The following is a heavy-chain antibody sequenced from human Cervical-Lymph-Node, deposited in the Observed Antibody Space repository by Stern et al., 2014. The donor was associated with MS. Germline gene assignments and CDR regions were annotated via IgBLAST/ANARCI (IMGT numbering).Heavy chain of an antibody. Sequence: QVTLKESGPTLVKPTQTLTLTCTFSGFSLSTSGVGVGWIRQPPGKALEGLGLIYWDDDKRYSPSLKSRLTITKDTSKNQVVLTVTNMDPVDTATYYCARRTSVQTTPLFDYWGQGTLVTVSS. CDR1: GFSLSTSGVG. V-gene: IGHV2-5*02. CDR3: ARRTSVQTTPLFDY. CDR2: IYWDDDK. D-gene: IGHD4/OR15-4a*01. J-gene: IGHJ4*02.